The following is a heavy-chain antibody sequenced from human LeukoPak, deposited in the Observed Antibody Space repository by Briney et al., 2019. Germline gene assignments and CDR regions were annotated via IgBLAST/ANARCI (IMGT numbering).Heavy chain of an antibody. CDR3: ARATDWLHDY. Sequence: PGRSLRLSCAASGFTFSSYGMHWVRQAPGKGLEWVAVIWYDGSNKYYADSVKGRFTISRDNPKNTLYLQMNSLRAEDTAVYYCARATDWLHDYWGQGALVTVSS. J-gene: IGHJ4*02. D-gene: IGHD5-24*01. CDR2: IWYDGSNK. V-gene: IGHV3-33*01. CDR1: GFTFSSYG.